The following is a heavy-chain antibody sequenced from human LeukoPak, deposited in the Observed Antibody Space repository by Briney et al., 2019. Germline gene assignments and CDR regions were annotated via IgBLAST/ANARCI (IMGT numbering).Heavy chain of an antibody. V-gene: IGHV3-74*01. D-gene: IGHD1-26*01. CDR1: GFTFSSYW. CDR3: TRGGSPPEALGDSFDF. Sequence: GGSLRLSCAASGFTFSSYWVHWVRQAPGKGLVRVSRINSDGSGTIYADSVKGRFTISRDNAKNTLYLQMNSLRAEDTAVYYCTRGGSPPEALGDSFDFWGQGTMVTVSS. CDR2: INSDGSGT. J-gene: IGHJ3*01.